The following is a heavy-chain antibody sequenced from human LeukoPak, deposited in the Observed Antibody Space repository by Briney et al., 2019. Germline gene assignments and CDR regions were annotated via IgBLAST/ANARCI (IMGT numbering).Heavy chain of an antibody. D-gene: IGHD5-24*01. CDR1: GFMFSRHW. CDR3: ARDGVATIPLDY. Sequence: GGSLRLSCAASGFMFSRHWMHWVRQAPGEGRVGGSLIYTDGTTTRYAASVKGRFTISRDNAKNTLYLQMNSLRAEDTAVYYCARDGVATIPLDYWGQGTLVTVSS. CDR2: IYTDGTTT. J-gene: IGHJ4*02. V-gene: IGHV3-74*01.